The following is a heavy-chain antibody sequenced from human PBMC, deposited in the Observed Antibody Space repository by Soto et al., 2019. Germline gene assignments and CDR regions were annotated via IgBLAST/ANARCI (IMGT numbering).Heavy chain of an antibody. V-gene: IGHV5-51*01. CDR2: IYPFDSDT. D-gene: IGHD3-10*01. CDR1: GYSFTSYW. Sequence: PGESLKISCKGSGYSFTSYWIFWVRQMPVKGLEFMGIIYPFDSDTRYSPSFQGQVTISSYNSVSTAYLQWSSLKASDTAMYYCARWVPDYGMDVRGQGTTVTVS. J-gene: IGHJ6*02. CDR3: ARWVPDYGMDV.